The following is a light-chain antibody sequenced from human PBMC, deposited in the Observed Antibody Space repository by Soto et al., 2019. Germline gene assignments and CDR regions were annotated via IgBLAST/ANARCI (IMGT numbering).Light chain of an antibody. CDR3: QQYYRSPPT. CDR2: DAS. J-gene: IGKJ4*01. V-gene: IGKV1-8*01. CDR1: QGINNY. Sequence: AIRMTQSPSSFSASTGDRVTITCRARQGINNYLAWYQQKPGKAPELLIYDASTFQSGVPSRFSGSGSGTDFTLTVSSLQSEDFATYYCQQYYRSPPTFGGGTKVEIK.